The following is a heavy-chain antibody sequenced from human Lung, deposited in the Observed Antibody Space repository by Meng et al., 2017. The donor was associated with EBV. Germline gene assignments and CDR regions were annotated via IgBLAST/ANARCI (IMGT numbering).Heavy chain of an antibody. Sequence: VHLLQFGPEVKKHGGSVRVSCKASGYTFGSYGICWVRQAPGKGLEWVSGTSGSGGTTYYADSVKGRFTISRDNSKNTLYLQMNSLRAEDTAVYYCAKDSVRWLQTDGYFNYWGQGTLVTVSS. CDR2: TSGSGGTT. CDR3: AKDSVRWLQTDGYFNY. V-gene: IGHV3-23*01. CDR1: GYTFGSYG. J-gene: IGHJ4*02. D-gene: IGHD5-24*01.